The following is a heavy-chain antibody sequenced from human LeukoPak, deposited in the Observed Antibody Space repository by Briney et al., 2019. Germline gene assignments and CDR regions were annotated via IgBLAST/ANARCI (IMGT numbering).Heavy chain of an antibody. V-gene: IGHV3-30*18. D-gene: IGHD3-10*01. Sequence: GRSLRLSGAASGFTCYSYGMHWLRQAPGKGLEWVAVISYDGSNKYYADSVKGRFTISRDNSKTTLYLQMNGLRAEDTAVYYCAEDSSAQWFGEAGLFDPWGQGTLVTVSS. CDR1: GFTCYSYG. CDR2: ISYDGSNK. J-gene: IGHJ5*02. CDR3: AEDSSAQWFGEAGLFDP.